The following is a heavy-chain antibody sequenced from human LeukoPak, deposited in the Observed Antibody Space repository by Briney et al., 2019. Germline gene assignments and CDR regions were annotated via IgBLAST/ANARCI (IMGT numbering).Heavy chain of an antibody. CDR2: IYHSGST. D-gene: IGHD4-17*01. Sequence: NPSETLSLTCAVSGGSISSSNWWSWVRQPPGKGLEWIGEIYHSGSTNYNPSLKSRVTISVDKSKSQFSLKLSSVTAADTAVYYCARETSTGNWFDPWGQGTLVTVSS. V-gene: IGHV4-4*02. J-gene: IGHJ5*02. CDR3: ARETSTGNWFDP. CDR1: GGSISSSNW.